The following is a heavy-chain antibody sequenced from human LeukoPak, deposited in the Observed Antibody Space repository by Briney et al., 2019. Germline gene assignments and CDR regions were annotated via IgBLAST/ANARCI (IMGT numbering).Heavy chain of an antibody. D-gene: IGHD1-1*01. J-gene: IGHJ3*02. CDR1: GFTFNSYA. V-gene: IGHV3-23*01. CDR3: ASKTSKREHAFDI. CDR2: ISGSGGST. Sequence: GGSLRLSCAASGFTFNSYAMSWVRQAPGKVLEWVSAISGSGGSTYYADSVKGRFTISRDNSKNTLYLQMNSLRAEDTAVYYCASKTSKREHAFDIWGQGTMVTVSS.